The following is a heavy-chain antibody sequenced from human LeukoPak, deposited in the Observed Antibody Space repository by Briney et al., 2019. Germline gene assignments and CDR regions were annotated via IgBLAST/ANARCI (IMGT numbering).Heavy chain of an antibody. J-gene: IGHJ4*02. CDR1: GFTFSNYA. V-gene: IGHV3-23*01. D-gene: IGHD3-9*01. CDR3: AKWGDYDILTGYYDSDY. Sequence: GGSLRLSCATSGFTFSNYAMSWVRQAPGKGLEWVSAIVGSGGSTYYADSVKGRFTISRDNPKNTLYLQMNSLRAEDTAVYYCAKWGDYDILTGYYDSDYWGQGTLVTVSS. CDR2: IVGSGGST.